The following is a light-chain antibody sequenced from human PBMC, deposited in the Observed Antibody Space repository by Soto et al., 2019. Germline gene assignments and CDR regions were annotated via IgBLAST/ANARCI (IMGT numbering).Light chain of an antibody. CDR2: GNT. J-gene: IGLJ1*01. V-gene: IGLV1-44*01. CDR3: ATWNDGIFV. CDR1: TSNIGRST. Sequence: QSVLTQPPSASGTPGQRVTISCSGTTSNIGRSTASWYQQFPGAAPKLLIYGNTQRPLGVPVRFSGSKSDTSASLAISGLQSEDEADYYCATWNDGIFVFGIGTKVTVL.